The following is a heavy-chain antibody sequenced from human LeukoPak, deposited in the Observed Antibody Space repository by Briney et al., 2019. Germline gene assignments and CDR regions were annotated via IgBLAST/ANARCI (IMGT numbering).Heavy chain of an antibody. CDR1: GYTFTSYY. V-gene: IGHV1-46*01. CDR3: AREGSLSYSGSQGNWFDP. J-gene: IGHJ5*02. Sequence: ASVKVSCKASGYTFTSYYMHWVRQAPGQGLEWMGIINPSGGSTSYAQKFQGRVTMTRDMPTSTVYMELSSLRSEDTAVYYCAREGSLSYSGSQGNWFDPWGQGTLVTVSS. CDR2: INPSGGST. D-gene: IGHD1-26*01.